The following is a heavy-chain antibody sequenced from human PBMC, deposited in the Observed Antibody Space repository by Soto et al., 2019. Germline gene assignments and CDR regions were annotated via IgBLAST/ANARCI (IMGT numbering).Heavy chain of an antibody. V-gene: IGHV3-9*01. J-gene: IGHJ5*02. CDR3: AKGRGALTVVSNWFDP. D-gene: IGHD3-22*01. CDR1: GFTFEDSA. Sequence: EVQLVESGGGLVQPGGSLRLSCAAFGFTFEDSAIHWIRQAPGKGLEWVSGINWNGGSTVYADSVKGRFTISRDNANTSLHLEMNSLKTEDTALYYCAKGRGALTVVSNWFDPWGQGTLVTVSS. CDR2: INWNGGST.